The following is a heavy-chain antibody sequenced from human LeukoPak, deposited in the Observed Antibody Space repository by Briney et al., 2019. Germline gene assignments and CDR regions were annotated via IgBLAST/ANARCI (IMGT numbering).Heavy chain of an antibody. CDR2: ISWNSGSI. CDR3: AKAEGGWEPPPSDY. D-gene: IGHD1-26*01. V-gene: IGHV3-9*01. CDR1: GFTFDDYA. Sequence: PGRSLRLSCAASGFTFDDYAMHWVRQAPGKGLEWVSGISWNSGSIGYADSVKGRFTISRDNAKNSLYLQMNSLRAEDTALYYCAKAEGGWEPPPSDYWGQGTQVTVSS. J-gene: IGHJ4*02.